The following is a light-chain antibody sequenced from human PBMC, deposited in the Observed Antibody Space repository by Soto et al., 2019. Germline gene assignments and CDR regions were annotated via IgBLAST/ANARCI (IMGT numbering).Light chain of an antibody. CDR3: QQYYSTVT. Sequence: DIVMTQSPDSLAVSLGERATINCESSQSVLYSSNNKNYLAWYQQKPGQPPKLLIYWASTRESGVPDRFSGSGSGTDFTITISSLQAEDVAVYYCQQYYSTVTFGGGTKVEIK. CDR2: WAS. V-gene: IGKV4-1*01. CDR1: QSVLYSSNNKNY. J-gene: IGKJ4*01.